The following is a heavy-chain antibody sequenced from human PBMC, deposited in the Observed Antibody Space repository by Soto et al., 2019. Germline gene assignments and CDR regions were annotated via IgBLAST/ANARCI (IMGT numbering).Heavy chain of an antibody. CDR3: ARVQTLYYYDSSGYIDY. J-gene: IGHJ4*02. V-gene: IGHV4-34*01. CDR1: GGSFSGYY. CDR2: INHSGST. D-gene: IGHD3-22*01. Sequence: SETLSLTCAVYGGSFSGYYWSWIRQPPGKGLEWNGEINHSGSTNYNPSLKSRVTISVDTSKNQFSLKLSSLTAADTAVYYCARVQTLYYYDSSGYIDYWGQGTLVTVSS.